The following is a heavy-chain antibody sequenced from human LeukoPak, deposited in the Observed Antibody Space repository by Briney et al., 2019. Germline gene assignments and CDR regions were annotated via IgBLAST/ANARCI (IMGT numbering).Heavy chain of an antibody. D-gene: IGHD2-2*01. CDR1: GGSISSGSYY. J-gene: IGHJ4*02. CDR2: IYTSGST. CDR3: AVNIVVVPAASFDY. V-gene: IGHV4-61*02. Sequence: SETLSLTCTVYGGSISSGSYYWSWIRQPAGKGLEWIGRIYTSGSTNYNPSLKSRVTISVDTSKNQFSLKLSSVTAADTAVYYCAVNIVVVPAASFDYWGQGTLVTVSS.